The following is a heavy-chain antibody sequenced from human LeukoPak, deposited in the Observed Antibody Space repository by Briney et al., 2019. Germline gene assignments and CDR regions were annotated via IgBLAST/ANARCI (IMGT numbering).Heavy chain of an antibody. CDR3: ARDVNYYDSSGYYFDY. Sequence: SGGSLRLSCAASGFTFSSYWMHWVRQAPGKGLVWVSRINSDGSSTGYADSVKGRFTISRDNAKNSLYLQMNSLRAEDTAVYYCARDVNYYDSSGYYFDYRGQGTLVTVSS. CDR1: GFTFSSYW. CDR2: INSDGSST. V-gene: IGHV3-74*01. J-gene: IGHJ4*02. D-gene: IGHD3-22*01.